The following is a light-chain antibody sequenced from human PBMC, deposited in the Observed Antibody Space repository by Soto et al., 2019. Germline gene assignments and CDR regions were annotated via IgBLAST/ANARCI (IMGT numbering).Light chain of an antibody. CDR2: EVS. Sequence: QSALTQPASVSGSPGQSITISCTGTSSDVGGYNYVSWYQQYPGKAPKLMIYEVSNRPSGVSNRFSGSKSGNTASLTISGLQAEDEADYYCSSYTSSSPVVVFGGGTKLTVL. J-gene: IGLJ2*01. CDR1: SSDVGGYNY. V-gene: IGLV2-14*01. CDR3: SSYTSSSPVVV.